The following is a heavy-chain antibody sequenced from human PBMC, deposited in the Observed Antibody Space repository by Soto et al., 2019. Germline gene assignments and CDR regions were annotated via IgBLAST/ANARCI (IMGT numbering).Heavy chain of an antibody. CDR3: AGRASRYYYDSSGYFDY. CDR2: IYYSGST. D-gene: IGHD3-22*01. CDR1: GGSISSYY. J-gene: IGHJ4*02. Sequence: SETLSLTCTVSGGSISSYYWSWIRQPPGKGLEWIGYIYYSGSTNYNPSLKSRVTISVDTSKNQFSLKLSSVTAADTAVYYCAGRASRYYYDSSGYFDYWGQGTLVTISS. V-gene: IGHV4-59*01.